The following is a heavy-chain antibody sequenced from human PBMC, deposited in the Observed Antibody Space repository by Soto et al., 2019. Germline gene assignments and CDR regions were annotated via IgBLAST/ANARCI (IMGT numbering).Heavy chain of an antibody. J-gene: IGHJ5*02. CDR2: IYHSGST. V-gene: IGHV4-30-2*01. D-gene: IGHD3-10*01. Sequence: QLQLQESGSGLVKPSQTLSLTCAVPGGSISSGGYSWSGIRQPPGKGLEWIGYIYHSGSTYYNPSLKSRVTISVDRSKNQFSLKLSSVTAADTAVYYCARGVSTMVRGVIDWFDPWGQGTLVTVSS. CDR3: ARGVSTMVRGVIDWFDP. CDR1: GGSISSGGYS.